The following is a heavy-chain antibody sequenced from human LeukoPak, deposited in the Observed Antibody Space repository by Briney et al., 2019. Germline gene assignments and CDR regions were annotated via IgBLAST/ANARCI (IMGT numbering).Heavy chain of an antibody. V-gene: IGHV3-21*04. CDR1: GFTFSSHG. Sequence: GGSLRLSCAASGFTFSSHGMNWVRQAPGKGLEWVSGISPSGGITYYADSVKGRFTISRDNTKNSLYLQMNSLRAEDTAVYYCARDNSVGETAWWFDPWGQGTLVTVSS. CDR3: ARDNSVGETAWWFDP. CDR2: ISPSGGIT. D-gene: IGHD1-26*01. J-gene: IGHJ5*02.